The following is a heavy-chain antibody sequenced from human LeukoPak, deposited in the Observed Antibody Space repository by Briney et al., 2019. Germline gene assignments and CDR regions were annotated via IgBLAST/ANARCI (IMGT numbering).Heavy chain of an antibody. J-gene: IGHJ5*02. CDR3: ARDITYYYGSGSMSGGWFDP. V-gene: IGHV4-38-2*02. CDR2: IYHSGST. Sequence: SETLSLTCTVSGYSIGSGYYWGWIRQPPGKGLEWIGSIYHSGSTYYNPSLKSRVTISVDTSKNQFSLKLSSVTAADTAVYYCARDITYYYGSGSMSGGWFDPWGQGTLVTVSS. D-gene: IGHD3-10*01. CDR1: GYSIGSGYY.